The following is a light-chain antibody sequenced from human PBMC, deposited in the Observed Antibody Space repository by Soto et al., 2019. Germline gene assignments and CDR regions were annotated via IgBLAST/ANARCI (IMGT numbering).Light chain of an antibody. Sequence: QSVLTQPASVSGSPGQSITISCTGTSSDVGGYNYVSWYQQHPGKAPKVMIYEVSHRPSGVSNRFSDSKSGNTASLTISGLQAEDEADYYCISYTSSSLYVFGTGTKVTVL. V-gene: IGLV2-14*01. CDR3: ISYTSSSLYV. CDR2: EVS. J-gene: IGLJ1*01. CDR1: SSDVGGYNY.